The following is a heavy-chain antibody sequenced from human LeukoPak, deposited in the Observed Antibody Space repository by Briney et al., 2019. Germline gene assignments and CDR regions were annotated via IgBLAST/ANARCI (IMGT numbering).Heavy chain of an antibody. J-gene: IGHJ3*02. D-gene: IGHD3-3*01. Sequence: TSETLSLTCTVSGGSISSYYWSWIRQPPGKGLEWIGYIYYSGSTNYNPSLKSRVTISVDTSKNQFSLKLSSVTAADTAVYYCARASRMDLAPWLESGAFDIWGQGTMVTVSS. CDR2: IYYSGST. CDR1: GGSISSYY. V-gene: IGHV4-59*01. CDR3: ARASRMDLAPWLESGAFDI.